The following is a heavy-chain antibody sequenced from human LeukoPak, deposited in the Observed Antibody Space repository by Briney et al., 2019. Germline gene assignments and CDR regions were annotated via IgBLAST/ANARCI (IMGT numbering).Heavy chain of an antibody. V-gene: IGHV4-34*01. D-gene: IGHD3-3*01. CDR1: GGSFSGYY. Sequence: SETLSLTCAVYGGSFSGYYWSWIRQPPGKGLEWIGEINHSGSTNYNPSLKSRVTISVDTSKNQFSLKLSSVTAADTAVYYCARGRFLEFSPTGWGQGTLVTVSS. CDR2: INHSGST. CDR3: ARGRFLEFSPTG. J-gene: IGHJ4*02.